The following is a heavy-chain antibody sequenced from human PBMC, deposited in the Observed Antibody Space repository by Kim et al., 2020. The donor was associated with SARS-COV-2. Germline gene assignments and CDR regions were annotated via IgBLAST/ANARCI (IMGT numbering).Heavy chain of an antibody. CDR1: GDSIKTYY. D-gene: IGHD3-10*01. V-gene: IGHV4-59*01. J-gene: IGHJ6*01. CDR2: IYYTGST. Sequence: SETLSLTCSVSGDSIKTYYWNWIRQPPGKGLEWIGYIYYTGSTNYHPSLSSRLTLSVDTSNNLISLRLSSVTPAYTAVYYCARGHAYFGSGTLRYGLDV. CDR3: ARGHAYFGSGTLRYGLDV.